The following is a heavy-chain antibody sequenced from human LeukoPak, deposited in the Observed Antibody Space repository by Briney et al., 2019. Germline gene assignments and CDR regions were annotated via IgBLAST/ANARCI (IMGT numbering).Heavy chain of an antibody. CDR1: GFIFSNFA. D-gene: IGHD3-22*01. Sequence: GGSLRLSCAASGFIFSNFAMQWVRHAPGRGLGWVALISYEGSNKYYADYVKGRFTISRDNSKNTLYLRMSSLRAEDTAVYHCARRNHYDSKEADYWGQGTLVTVSS. J-gene: IGHJ4*02. CDR3: ARRNHYDSKEADY. CDR2: ISYEGSNK. V-gene: IGHV3-30*04.